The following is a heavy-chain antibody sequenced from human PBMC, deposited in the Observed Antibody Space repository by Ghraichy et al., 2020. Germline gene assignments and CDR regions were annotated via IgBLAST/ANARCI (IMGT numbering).Heavy chain of an antibody. CDR1: GYTFTSYY. CDR3: ARYSPRGYYHNGMDV. Sequence: ASVKVSCKASGYTFTSYYMHWVRQAPGQGLEWMGTISPSGGSTSFAQKFQGRVTMTRDTSTSTVYMELSSLRSEDTAVYYCARYSPRGYYHNGMDVWGQGTTVTVSS. CDR2: ISPSGGST. V-gene: IGHV1-46*01. J-gene: IGHJ6*02. D-gene: IGHD2-21*01.